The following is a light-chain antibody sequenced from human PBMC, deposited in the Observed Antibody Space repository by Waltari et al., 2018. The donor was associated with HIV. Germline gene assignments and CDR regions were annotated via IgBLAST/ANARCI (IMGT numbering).Light chain of an antibody. CDR3: SSYAGTNNV. Sequence: QSALTQPPSASGSPGQSVTVSCTATTSDIGGYNYVSWYQQHPGKAPKLIIYEVTKRPSGVPDRFSVSKSGNTASLTVSGFQAEDEADYYCSSYAGTNNVFGVGTKLTVL. J-gene: IGLJ3*02. V-gene: IGLV2-8*01. CDR1: TSDIGGYNY. CDR2: EVT.